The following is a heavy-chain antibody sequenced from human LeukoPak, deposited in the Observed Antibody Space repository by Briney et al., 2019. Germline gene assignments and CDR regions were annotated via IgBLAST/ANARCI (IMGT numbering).Heavy chain of an antibody. CDR3: ARVLLERPGIDSFDM. CDR2: INSGSSTI. D-gene: IGHD1-1*01. V-gene: IGHV3-48*01. J-gene: IGHJ3*02. CDR1: EFSLRSYS. Sequence: TGGSLRLSCGASEFSLRSYSMDWVRQAPGKGLEWVSHINSGSSTIYYADSVKGRFTISRDNAGNSPYLHMNSLRAEDTAVYYCARVLLERPGIDSFDMWGQGTMVTVSS.